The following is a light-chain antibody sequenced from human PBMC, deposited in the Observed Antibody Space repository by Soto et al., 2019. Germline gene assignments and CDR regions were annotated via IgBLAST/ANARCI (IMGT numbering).Light chain of an antibody. V-gene: IGKV3D-7*01. CDR3: QQXXXXXIT. J-gene: IGKJ5*01. CDR2: GAS. CDR1: QSISSSY. Sequence: EVVLTQSPATLSLSPGEGATLSCRVSQSISSSYLSWYQQRPGQAPRLLIYGASTRATGIPARFSGSGRGSGTDFTLTXXXXXXXDFAVYYCQQXXXXXITFGQ.